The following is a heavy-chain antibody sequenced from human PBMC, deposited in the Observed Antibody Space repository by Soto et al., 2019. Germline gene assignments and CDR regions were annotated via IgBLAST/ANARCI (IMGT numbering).Heavy chain of an antibody. CDR2: IHPGDSDV. V-gene: IGHV5-51*01. Sequence: PGESLTISCKGSGYSFNTYYIAWVRQMPGQGLELMGVIHPGDSDVRYSPSFQGQVTFSADKSIGTAYLQWTNLKTSDSATYYCARLGAIFGVWYYYGMDVWGQGTTVTVSS. CDR1: GYSFNTYY. D-gene: IGHD3-3*01. J-gene: IGHJ6*02. CDR3: ARLGAIFGVWYYYGMDV.